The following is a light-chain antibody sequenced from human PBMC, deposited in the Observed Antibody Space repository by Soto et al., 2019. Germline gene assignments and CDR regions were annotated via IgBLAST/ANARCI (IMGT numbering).Light chain of an antibody. V-gene: IGKV3-11*01. Sequence: EIVMTHSPATLSVSPCERATLSCRASQSVSSNLAWYQQKPGQAPRLLIYDASNRATGIPARFSGSGSGTDFTLTISSLEPEDFAVYYCQQRSNWPLFGPGTKVDIK. CDR1: QSVSSN. J-gene: IGKJ3*01. CDR2: DAS. CDR3: QQRSNWPL.